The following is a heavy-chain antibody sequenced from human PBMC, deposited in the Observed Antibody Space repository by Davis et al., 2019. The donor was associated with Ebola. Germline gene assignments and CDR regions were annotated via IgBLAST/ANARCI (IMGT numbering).Heavy chain of an antibody. Sequence: AASVKVSCKASGYTFTNYYMHWVRQAPGQGLEWMGRINPNSCGTKYVQKFRGRVTMTWDTSITTAYMELSRLRSDDTAVYYCARGDSGDDISLYYYYIMDVWGKGTTVTVSS. CDR3: ARGDSGDDISLYYYYIMDV. CDR1: GYTFTNYY. J-gene: IGHJ6*04. V-gene: IGHV1-2*06. CDR2: INPNSCGT. D-gene: IGHD3-9*01.